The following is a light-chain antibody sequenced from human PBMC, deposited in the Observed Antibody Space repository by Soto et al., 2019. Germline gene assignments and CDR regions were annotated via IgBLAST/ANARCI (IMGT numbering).Light chain of an antibody. CDR3: QVWDSTSDLLYV. V-gene: IGLV3-21*02. Sequence: SYELTQPPSVSVAPGQTARITCGGNDIGSKTVHWYQQKPGQAPVMVVYDDSARPSGIPERFSGSNSGNTATLTISRAEAGDEADFYCQVWDSTSDLLYVFGTGTKV. J-gene: IGLJ1*01. CDR2: DDS. CDR1: DIGSKT.